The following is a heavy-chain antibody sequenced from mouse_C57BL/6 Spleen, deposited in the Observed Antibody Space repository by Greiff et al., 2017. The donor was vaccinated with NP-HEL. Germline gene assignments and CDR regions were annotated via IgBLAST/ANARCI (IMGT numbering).Heavy chain of an antibody. CDR1: GYTFTSYW. CDR2: IYPSDSET. CDR3: ASLYYGSSYEGDY. J-gene: IGHJ2*01. D-gene: IGHD1-1*01. V-gene: IGHV1-61*01. Sequence: QVQLQQSGAELVRPGSSVKLSCKASGYTFTSYWMDWVKQRPGQGLEWIGNIYPSDSETHYNQKFKDKATLTVDKSSSTAYMQLSSLTSEDSAVYYCASLYYGSSYEGDYWGQGTTLTVSS.